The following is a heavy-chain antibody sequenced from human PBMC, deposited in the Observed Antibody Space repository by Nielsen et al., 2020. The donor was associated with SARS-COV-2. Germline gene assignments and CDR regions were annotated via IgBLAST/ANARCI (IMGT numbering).Heavy chain of an antibody. CDR2: ISGSGGST. V-gene: IGHV3-23*01. CDR3: AAGFGTVTTFFDY. J-gene: IGHJ4*02. CDR1: GFTFSSYA. Sequence: GRSLRLSCAASGFTFSSYAMSWVRQAPGKGLEWVSAISGSGGSTYYADSVKGRFTISRDNSKNTLYLQMNSLRAEDTAVYYCAAGFGTVTTFFDYWGQGTLVTVSS. D-gene: IGHD4-17*01.